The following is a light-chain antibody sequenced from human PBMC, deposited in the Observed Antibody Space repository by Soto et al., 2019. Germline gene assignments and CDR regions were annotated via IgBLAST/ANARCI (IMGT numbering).Light chain of an antibody. V-gene: IGLV1-47*01. CDR3: AAWDASMSGAV. CDR2: RNN. J-gene: IGLJ1*01. Sequence: QSVLTQPPSASGTPGQRVTISCSGSSSNIGSNYVYWYQQLPGTAPKLLIYRNNQRPSGVPDRFSGSTSGTSASLAISGLRSEDEADYYCAAWDASMSGAVFGTGTKVTVL. CDR1: SSNIGSNY.